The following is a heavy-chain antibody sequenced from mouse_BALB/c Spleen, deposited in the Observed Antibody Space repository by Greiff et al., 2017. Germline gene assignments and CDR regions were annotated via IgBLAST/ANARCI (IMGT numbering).Heavy chain of an antibody. CDR1: GFTFSSFG. CDR2: ISSGSSTI. D-gene: IGHD2-3*01. V-gene: IGHV5-17*02. Sequence: DVKLVESGGGLVQPGGSRKLSCAASGFTFSSFGMHWVRQAPEKGLEWVAYISSGSSTIYYADTVKGRFTISRDNPKNTLFLQMTSLRSEDTAMYYCARSADGYLYYYAMDYWGQGTSVTVSS. CDR3: ARSADGYLYYYAMDY. J-gene: IGHJ4*01.